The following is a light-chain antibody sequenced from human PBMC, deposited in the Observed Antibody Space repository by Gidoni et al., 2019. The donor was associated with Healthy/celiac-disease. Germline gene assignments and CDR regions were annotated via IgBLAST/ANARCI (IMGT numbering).Light chain of an antibody. Sequence: DIQMTQSPSSLSASVGDRVTITCQASQDISNYLNWYQQKPGKAPKLLIYDASNLETGVPSRFSGSGSGTDFTFTISSLQPEDIATYYCQQYDNLSVCSFGQGTKLEIK. CDR2: DAS. V-gene: IGKV1-33*01. CDR3: QQYDNLSVCS. J-gene: IGKJ2*04. CDR1: QDISNY.